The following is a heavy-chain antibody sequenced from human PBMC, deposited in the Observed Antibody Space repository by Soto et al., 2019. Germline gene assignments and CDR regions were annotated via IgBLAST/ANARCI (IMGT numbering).Heavy chain of an antibody. J-gene: IGHJ4*02. V-gene: IGHV3-23*01. CDR3: ARDLGDQYDFWSDYPAAVDF. CDR2: VSGSGRST. CDR1: GFTFSSYA. Sequence: EVQLLESGGGLVQPGGSLRLSCAASGFTFSSYAMDWVRQSSGKGLEWVSYVSGSGRSTYYADSVKGRFTISRDNSKNMVSLQMSSLRAEDTAVYYCARDLGDQYDFWSDYPAAVDFWGQGTQVTVSS. D-gene: IGHD3-3*01.